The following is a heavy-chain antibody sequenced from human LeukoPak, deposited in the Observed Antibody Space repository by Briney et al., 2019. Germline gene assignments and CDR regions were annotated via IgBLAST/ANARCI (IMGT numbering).Heavy chain of an antibody. Sequence: GGSLRLSCAASGFTFSSYAMHWVRQAPGKGLEWVAVISYDGSNRYYADSVKGRFTISRDNAKNTLYLQMNSLRAEDTAVYYCARGEWLRLYDYWGQGTLVTVSS. CDR2: ISYDGSNR. J-gene: IGHJ4*02. CDR3: ARGEWLRLYDY. CDR1: GFTFSSYA. V-gene: IGHV3-30*04. D-gene: IGHD5-12*01.